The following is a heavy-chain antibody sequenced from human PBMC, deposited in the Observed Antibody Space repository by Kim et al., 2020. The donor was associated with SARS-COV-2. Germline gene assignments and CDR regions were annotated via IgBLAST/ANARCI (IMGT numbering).Heavy chain of an antibody. CDR3: ARDGSPQWTLGWFDP. Sequence: GGSMRLSCAASGFTFSSYGMHWVRQAPGKGLEWVAVIWYDGSNKYYADSVKGRFTISRDNSKNTLYLQMNSLRAEDTAVYYCARDGSPQWTLGWFDPWGQGTLVTVSS. D-gene: IGHD3-10*01. CDR2: IWYDGSNK. CDR1: GFTFSSYG. J-gene: IGHJ5*02. V-gene: IGHV3-33*01.